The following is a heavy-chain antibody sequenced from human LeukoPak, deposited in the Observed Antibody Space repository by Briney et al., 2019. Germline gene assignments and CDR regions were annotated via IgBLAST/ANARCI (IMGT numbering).Heavy chain of an antibody. J-gene: IGHJ4*02. CDR3: ARDTYGSGSYCNAPLDY. D-gene: IGHD3-10*01. Sequence: PGGSLRLSCAASGFTFNTYGMHWVRQAPGKGLEWVAFIRYDGSYKYYADSVKGRFTISRDNAKNSLYLQMNSLRAEDTAVYYCARDTYGSGSYCNAPLDYWGQGTLVTVSS. V-gene: IGHV3-30*02. CDR2: IRYDGSYK. CDR1: GFTFNTYG.